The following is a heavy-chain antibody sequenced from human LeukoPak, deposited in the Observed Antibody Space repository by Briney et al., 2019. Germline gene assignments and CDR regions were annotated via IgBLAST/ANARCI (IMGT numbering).Heavy chain of an antibody. D-gene: IGHD3-9*01. Sequence: ASVKVSCKASGGTFSGDYMHWVRQAPGQGLGWMGRIRSNSEDIQYAQKFQGRVTMTWDTSTSTAYMELTRLTSDDTAVYYCARETAPTFYDILSGSYGGGLDAFDIWGQGTMVTVSS. V-gene: IGHV1-2*06. CDR3: ARETAPTFYDILSGSYGGGLDAFDI. CDR2: IRSNSEDI. CDR1: GGTFSGDY. J-gene: IGHJ3*02.